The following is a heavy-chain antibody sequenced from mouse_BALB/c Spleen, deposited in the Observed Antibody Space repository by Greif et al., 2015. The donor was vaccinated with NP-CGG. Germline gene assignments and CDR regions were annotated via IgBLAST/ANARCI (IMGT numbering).Heavy chain of an antibody. D-gene: IGHD2-10*02. Sequence: EVKLMESGGGLVKPGGSLKLSCAASGFAFSSYDMSWVRQTPEKRLEWVAYISSGGGSTYYPDTVKGRFTISRDNAKNTLYLQMSSLKSEDTAMYYCARQYGNPYFDYWGQGTTLTVSS. CDR3: ARQYGNPYFDY. CDR1: GFAFSSYD. V-gene: IGHV5-12-1*01. J-gene: IGHJ2*01. CDR2: ISSGGGST.